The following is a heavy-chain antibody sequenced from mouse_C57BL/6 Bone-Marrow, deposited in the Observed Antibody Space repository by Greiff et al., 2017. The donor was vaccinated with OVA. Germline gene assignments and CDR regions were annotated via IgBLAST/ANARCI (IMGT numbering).Heavy chain of an antibody. CDR1: GFTFSSYP. CDR3: ARGDYFDY. V-gene: IGHV5-9*01. Sequence: EVQLVESGGGLVKPGGSLKLSCAASGFTFSSYPMSWVRQTPEKRLEWVATISGGGGNTYYPDSVKGRFTISRDNAKNTLYLQMSSLRSEDTALYYCARGDYFDYWGQGTTLTVSS. CDR2: ISGGGGNT. J-gene: IGHJ2*01.